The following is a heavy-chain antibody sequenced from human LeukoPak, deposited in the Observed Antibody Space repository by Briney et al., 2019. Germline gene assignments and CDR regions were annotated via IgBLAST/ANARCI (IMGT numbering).Heavy chain of an antibody. V-gene: IGHV3-23*01. Sequence: AGGSLRLSCAASGFTFSSYAMSWVRQAPGKGLEWVSAISGSGGSIYYADSVKGRFTISRDNSKNTLYLQMNSLRAEDTAVYYCAKIGVIVVVITTEGYFDYWGQGTLVTVSS. CDR2: ISGSGGSI. CDR1: GFTFSSYA. CDR3: AKIGVIVVVITTEGYFDY. J-gene: IGHJ4*02. D-gene: IGHD3-22*01.